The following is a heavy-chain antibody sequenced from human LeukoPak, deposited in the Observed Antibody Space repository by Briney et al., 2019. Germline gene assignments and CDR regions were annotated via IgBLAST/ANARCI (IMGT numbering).Heavy chain of an antibody. D-gene: IGHD1-14*01. V-gene: IGHV3-21*01. CDR2: ISSSSSYI. CDR1: GFTFSSYS. CDR3: ARPISITHKPDY. J-gene: IGHJ4*02. Sequence: GGSLRLSCAAPGFTFSSYSMNWVRQAPGKGLEWVSSISSSSSYIYYADSVKGRFTISRDNAKNSLYLQMNSLRAEDTAVYYCARPISITHKPDYWGQGTLVTVSS.